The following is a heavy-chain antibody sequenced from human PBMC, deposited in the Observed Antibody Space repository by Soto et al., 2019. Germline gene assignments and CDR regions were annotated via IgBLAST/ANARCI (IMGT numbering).Heavy chain of an antibody. CDR3: AREAILLAGLRGMDV. CDR2: VNHSGEA. Sequence: SETLSLTCGVYGGSFRNYYWIWVRQPPGKGLEWIGEVNHSGEATYNPSLQSRVTISVDTSKNQFSLKLSSVTAADTAVYYCAREAILLAGLRGMDVWGQGTTVTVSS. D-gene: IGHD1-26*01. V-gene: IGHV4-34*09. CDR1: GGSFRNYY. J-gene: IGHJ6*02.